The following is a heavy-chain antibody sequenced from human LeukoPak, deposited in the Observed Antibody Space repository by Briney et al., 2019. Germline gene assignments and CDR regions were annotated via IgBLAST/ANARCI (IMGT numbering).Heavy chain of an antibody. CDR1: GFTFSTYA. J-gene: IGHJ4*02. D-gene: IGHD7-27*01. V-gene: IGHV3-23*01. CDR2: ITGSGDGT. Sequence: GGSLRLSCAASGFTFSTYAMTWFRQAPRKGLEWVSSITGSGDGTSAADAVTGRVSISRENSKSTLYLQMNSLRVEDTAVYYCARAGRLGIGEDCWGQGTLVTVSS. CDR3: ARAGRLGIGEDC.